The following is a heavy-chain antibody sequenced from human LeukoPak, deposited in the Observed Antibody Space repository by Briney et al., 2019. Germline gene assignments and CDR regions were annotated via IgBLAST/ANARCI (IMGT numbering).Heavy chain of an antibody. J-gene: IGHJ4*02. CDR3: ARASPYDYVWGSYSIPVLDY. D-gene: IGHD3-16*01. V-gene: IGHV4-4*02. CDR1: GGSNSSSNW. Sequence: SETLSLTCAVSGGSNSSSNWWSWVRQPPGKGLEWIGEIYHSGSTNYNPSLKSRVTISVDTSKNQFSLKLSSVTAADTAVYYCARASPYDYVWGSYSIPVLDYWGQGTLVTVSS. CDR2: IYHSGST.